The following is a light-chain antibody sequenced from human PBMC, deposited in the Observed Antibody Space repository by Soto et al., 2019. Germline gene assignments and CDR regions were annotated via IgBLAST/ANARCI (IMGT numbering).Light chain of an antibody. J-gene: IGLJ7*01. Sequence: QSVLTQSPSASASLGASVKLTCTLSSGHSTYVIAWHQQQPEKAPRFLMKLSSDGSHNKGDGIPDRFSGSSSGAERYLTISSLQFEDEADYYCQTWGAGNVVFGGGTQLTVL. CDR3: QTWGAGNVV. CDR1: SGHSTYV. V-gene: IGLV4-69*01. CDR2: LSSDGSH.